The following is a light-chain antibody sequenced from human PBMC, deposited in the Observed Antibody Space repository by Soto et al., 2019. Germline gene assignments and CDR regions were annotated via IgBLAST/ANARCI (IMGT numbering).Light chain of an antibody. J-gene: IGKJ2*01. CDR2: AAS. CDR1: QGISSY. V-gene: IGKV1-8*01. Sequence: AIRMTQSPSSFSASTGDRVTITCRASQGISSYLAWYQQKPGKAPKLLIYAASTLQSGVPSRFSGSGSGTDFTITISCLQSEDFATYYCQQYYSYPLTFGQGTKLEIK. CDR3: QQYYSYPLT.